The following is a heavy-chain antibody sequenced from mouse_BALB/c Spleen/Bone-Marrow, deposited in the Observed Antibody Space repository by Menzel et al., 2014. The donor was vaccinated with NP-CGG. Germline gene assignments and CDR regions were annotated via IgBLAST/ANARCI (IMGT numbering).Heavy chain of an antibody. V-gene: IGHV1S81*02. CDR1: GYTFTSYY. CDR3: TRLPH. D-gene: IGHD5-1*01. CDR2: INPSNGGT. J-gene: IGHJ4*01. Sequence: QVQLQQPGAELVKPGASVKLSCKASGYTFTSYYMYWVKQRPGQGLEWIGEINPSNGGTNFNEKFKSRVTLTVDKSSSTAYMQLSSLTSEDSAVYYCTRLPHWGQGTSVTVSS.